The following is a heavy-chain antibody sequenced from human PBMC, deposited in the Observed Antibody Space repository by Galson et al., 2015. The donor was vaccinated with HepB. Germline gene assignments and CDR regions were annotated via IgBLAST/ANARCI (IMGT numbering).Heavy chain of an antibody. Sequence: SVKVSCKASGYTFTSYYMHWVRQAPGQGLEWMGIINPSGGSTSYAQKFQGRVTMTRDTSTSTVYMELSSLRSEDTAVYYCALERGYGVHWFDPWGQGTLVTIPS. V-gene: IGHV1-46*03. J-gene: IGHJ5*02. D-gene: IGHD4-17*01. CDR1: GYTFTSYY. CDR2: INPSGGST. CDR3: ALERGYGVHWFDP.